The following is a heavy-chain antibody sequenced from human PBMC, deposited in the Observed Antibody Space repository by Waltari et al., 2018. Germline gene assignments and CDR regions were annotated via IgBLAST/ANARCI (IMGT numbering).Heavy chain of an antibody. Sequence: QVQLQESGPGLVKPSETLSLTCVVSGYSISSGYYWGWIRQPPGRGLEWIGSIYPSGSTYYNPSLRSRVTMSVDTSKSHFSLKLSSMTAADTAVYYCARVPYYYTSGSYYYYMDVWGKGTTVTVSS. CDR3: ARVPYYYTSGSYYYYMDV. CDR1: GYSISSGYY. J-gene: IGHJ6*03. CDR2: IYPSGST. V-gene: IGHV4-38-2*01. D-gene: IGHD3-10*01.